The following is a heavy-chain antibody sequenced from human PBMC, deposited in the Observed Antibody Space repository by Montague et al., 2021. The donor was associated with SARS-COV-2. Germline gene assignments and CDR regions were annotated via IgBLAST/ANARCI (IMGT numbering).Heavy chain of an antibody. CDR3: AVNYGSGSYFTYYYGMDV. CDR1: GGSFSGYY. CDR2: INHSGST. J-gene: IGHJ6*02. Sequence: SETLSLTCAVYGGSFSGYYWSWIRQPPGKGLEWIGEINHSGSTNYNPSLKSRVTISVDTSKNQFSLKLSSVTAADTAVYYCAVNYGSGSYFTYYYGMDVWGQGTTVTVSS. D-gene: IGHD3-10*01. V-gene: IGHV4-34*01.